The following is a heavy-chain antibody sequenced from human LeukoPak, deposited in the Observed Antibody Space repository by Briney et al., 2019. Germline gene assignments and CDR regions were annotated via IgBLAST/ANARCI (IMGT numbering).Heavy chain of an antibody. CDR3: ASGRVYCSGGSCYSENWCDP. Sequence: ASVTVSFTASGYTFTSYYMHWVRQAPGQGLEWMGIINPSGGSTSYAQKFQGRVTMTRDTSTSTVYMELSSLRSEDTAVYYCASGRVYCSGGSCYSENWCDPWGQGTLVTVSS. CDR2: INPSGGST. J-gene: IGHJ5*02. D-gene: IGHD2-15*01. V-gene: IGHV1-46*01. CDR1: GYTFTSYY.